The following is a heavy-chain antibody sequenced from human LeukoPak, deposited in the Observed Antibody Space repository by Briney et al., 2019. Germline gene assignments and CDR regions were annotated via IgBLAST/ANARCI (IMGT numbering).Heavy chain of an antibody. CDR2: ISGSGDRT. V-gene: IGHV3-23*01. CDR1: GSTFKNYA. J-gene: IGHJ3*02. D-gene: IGHD4-23*01. Sequence: GGSLRLSCAASGSTFKNYAMSWVRQAPGKGLEWVSAISGSGDRTYYADSVKGRFTISRDNSKNTLYLQMNSLRAEDTAVYYCAKRGDYGANTGLHAFDIWGRGTMVTVSS. CDR3: AKRGDYGANTGLHAFDI.